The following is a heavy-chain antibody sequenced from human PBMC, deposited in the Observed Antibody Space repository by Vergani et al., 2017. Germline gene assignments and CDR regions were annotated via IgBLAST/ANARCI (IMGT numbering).Heavy chain of an antibody. J-gene: IGHJ4*02. D-gene: IGHD6-13*01. CDR2: IYYSGST. CDR3: ARAGAAAGTYIIDY. V-gene: IGHV4-31*03. CDR1: GGSISSGGYY. Sequence: QVQLQESGPGLVKPSQTLSLTCTVSGGSISSGGYYWSWIRQHPGKGLEWIGYIYYSGSTYYNPSLKSRVTISVDTSKNQFSLKLSSVTAADTAVYYCARAGAAAGTYIIDYWGQGTLVTVSS.